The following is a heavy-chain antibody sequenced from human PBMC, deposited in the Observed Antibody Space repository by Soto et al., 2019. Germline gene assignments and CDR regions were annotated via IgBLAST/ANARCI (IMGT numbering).Heavy chain of an antibody. CDR3: ASDAAHYYDSSGYYRFPDY. CDR1: GFNFRNYS. CDR2: ISSSSIYI. J-gene: IGHJ4*02. D-gene: IGHD3-22*01. V-gene: IGHV3-21*01. Sequence: GVAMSLSCAASGFNFRNYSMNWVRHAPGEGLEWVSSISSSSIYIYYADSVKGRFTISRDNAKNSLYLQMNSLRAEDTAVYYCASDAAHYYDSSGYYRFPDYWGQGTLVTVSS.